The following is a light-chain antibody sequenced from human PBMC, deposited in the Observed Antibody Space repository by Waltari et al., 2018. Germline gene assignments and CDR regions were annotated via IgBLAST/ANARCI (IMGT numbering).Light chain of an antibody. CDR3: QQYNSPRMYT. J-gene: IGKJ2*01. CDR2: KAS. CDR1: QRISSW. Sequence: DIQMTQSPSTLSASVGDRVTITCRASQRISSWLAWYQQKPGKAPKLLIYKASSLESGVPSRFSGSGSGTEFTLTISSLQPDDFATYYCQQYNSPRMYTFGQGTKLEI. V-gene: IGKV1-5*03.